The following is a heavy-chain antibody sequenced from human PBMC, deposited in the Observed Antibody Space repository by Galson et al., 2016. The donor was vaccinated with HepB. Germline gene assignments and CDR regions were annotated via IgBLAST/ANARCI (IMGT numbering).Heavy chain of an antibody. D-gene: IGHD6-25*01. V-gene: IGHV3-53*01. CDR1: GFTVSSNC. CDR2: IYSGGTT. Sequence: SLRLSCAASGFTVSSNCMSWVRQAPGKGLEWVSLIYSGGTTFYADSVKGRFTISRDNARTSLSLQMNSLRVDDTSRYYCVSGYTSGIWGQGTLVTVSS. J-gene: IGHJ3*02. CDR3: VSGYTSGI.